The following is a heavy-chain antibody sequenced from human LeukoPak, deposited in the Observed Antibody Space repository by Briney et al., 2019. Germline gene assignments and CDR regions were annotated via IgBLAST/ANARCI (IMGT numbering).Heavy chain of an antibody. CDR1: GFTFSNYG. Sequence: PGGSLRLSCAASGFTFSNYGMTWVRQAPGKGLEWVANIKQDGSEKYYVDSVKGRFTISRDSAKNSLYLQMNSLRAEDMAVYYCARGHVWFDPWGQGTLVTVSS. CDR3: ARGHVWFDP. CDR2: IKQDGSEK. V-gene: IGHV3-7*05. J-gene: IGHJ5*02.